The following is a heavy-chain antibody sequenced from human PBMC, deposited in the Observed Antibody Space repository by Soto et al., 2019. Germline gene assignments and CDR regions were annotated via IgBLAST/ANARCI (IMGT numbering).Heavy chain of an antibody. CDR1: GYTFRDFY. V-gene: IGHV1-2*02. CDR3: ATDPGHDYGEYYYDL. D-gene: IGHD4-17*01. CDR2: INPDSGGT. J-gene: IGHJ4*02. Sequence: QVQLVQSGAEVKKPGASLTVSCEASGYTFRDFYIHWVRQAPAQGLEWMGWINPDSGGTLYAQTFQGRVTMTRDTSTGPAYLTLSSLRSGDTALYYCATDPGHDYGEYYYDLWGQGTLVTVSS.